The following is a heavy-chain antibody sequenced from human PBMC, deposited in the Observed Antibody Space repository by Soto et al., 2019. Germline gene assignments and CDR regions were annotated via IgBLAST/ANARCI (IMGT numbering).Heavy chain of an antibody. J-gene: IGHJ4*02. V-gene: IGHV3-21*01. CDR2: ISSSSSYI. CDR1: GFTFSSYS. CDR3: ARFTGTTNDY. D-gene: IGHD1-7*01. Sequence: GGSLRLSXAASGFTFSSYSMNWVRQAPGKGLEWVSSISSSSSYIYYADSVKGRFTISRDHAKNSLYLQMNSLRAEDTAVYYCARFTGTTNDYWGQGTLVTVSS.